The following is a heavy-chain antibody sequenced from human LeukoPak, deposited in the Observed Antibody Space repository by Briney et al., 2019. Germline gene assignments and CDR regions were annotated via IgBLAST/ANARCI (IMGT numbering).Heavy chain of an antibody. D-gene: IGHD6-13*01. CDR3: ARGGIAAAGSFDY. V-gene: IGHV1-69*06. J-gene: IGHJ4*02. CDR2: IIPIFGTA. Sequence: GASVKVSCKASGGTFSSYAISWVRQAPGQGLEWMGGIIPIFGTANYAQRFQGRVTITADKSTSTAYMELSSLRSEDTAVYYCARGGIAAAGSFDYWGQGTLDTVSS. CDR1: GGTFSSYA.